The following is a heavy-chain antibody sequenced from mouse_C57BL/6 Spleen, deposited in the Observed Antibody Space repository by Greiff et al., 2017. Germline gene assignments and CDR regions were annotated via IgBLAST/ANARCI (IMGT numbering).Heavy chain of an antibody. J-gene: IGHJ2*01. CDR2: ILPGSGST. CDR3: ARGDSTTMTYYFDY. D-gene: IGHD2-4*01. CDR1: GYTFTGYW. V-gene: IGHV1-9*01. Sequence: VQLQQSGAELMKPGASVKLSCKATGYTFTGYWIEWVKQRPGHGLEWIGEILPGSGSTYYNEKFKGKATFTADTSSNTAYMQLSSLTTEDSAIYYCARGDSTTMTYYFDYWGQGTTLTVSS.